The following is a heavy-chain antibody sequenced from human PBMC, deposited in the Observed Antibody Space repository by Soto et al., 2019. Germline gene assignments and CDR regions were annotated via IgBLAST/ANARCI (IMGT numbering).Heavy chain of an antibody. Sequence: GASVKVSCKASGYTFTGYYMHWVRQAPGQGLEWMGWINPNSGGTNYAQKFQGWVTMTRDTSISTAYMELSRLRSDDTAVYYCATAYRYSSSGNYYMDVWGKGTTVTVSS. CDR1: GYTFTGYY. CDR2: INPNSGGT. J-gene: IGHJ6*03. V-gene: IGHV1-2*04. CDR3: ATAYRYSSSGNYYMDV. D-gene: IGHD6-13*01.